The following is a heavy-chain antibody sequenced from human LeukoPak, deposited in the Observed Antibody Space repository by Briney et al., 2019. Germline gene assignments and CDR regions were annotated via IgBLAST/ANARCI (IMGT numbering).Heavy chain of an antibody. CDR2: ISGSGDNT. D-gene: IGHD6-13*01. CDR3: AKQSAGSSTWYSLHFDY. V-gene: IGHV3-23*01. J-gene: IGHJ4*02. CDR1: GFTFSSYA. Sequence: GGSLRLSCAASGFTFSSYAVTWVRQAPGKGLEWVSVISGSGDNTYHADSVKGRFTVSRDNSKNTLYLQMNSLRAEDTAVYFCAKQSAGSSTWYSLHFDYWGQGTLATVSS.